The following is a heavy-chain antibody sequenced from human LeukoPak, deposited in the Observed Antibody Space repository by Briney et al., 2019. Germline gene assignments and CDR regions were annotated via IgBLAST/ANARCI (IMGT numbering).Heavy chain of an antibody. V-gene: IGHV3-21*04. Sequence: GGSLRLSCEASGFTFTTYSMTWVRQAPGKGLEWVSIISSGSSAIFSADALKGRFTISRDNAKNSLYLQMNSLRAEDTALYYCARDSGDGYNYYFDYWGQGTLVTVSS. J-gene: IGHJ4*02. D-gene: IGHD5-24*01. CDR3: ARDSGDGYNYYFDY. CDR1: GFTFTTYS. CDR2: ISSGSSAI.